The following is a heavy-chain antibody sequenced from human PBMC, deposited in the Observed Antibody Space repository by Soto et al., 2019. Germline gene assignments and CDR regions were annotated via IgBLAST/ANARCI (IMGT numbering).Heavy chain of an antibody. D-gene: IGHD3-9*01. Sequence: PSEPRYLTCAVYGGSCSGYYCSWIRPPPGKGLEWVGEINHSGSTNYNPSLKSRVTISVDTSKYQFSLKLSSVTAADTAVYYCARTVLRYFAWLSRGRNWFDPWGQGTLVNV. CDR2: INHSGST. CDR1: GGSCSGYY. J-gene: IGHJ5*02. V-gene: IGHV4-34*01. CDR3: ARTVLRYFAWLSRGRNWFDP.